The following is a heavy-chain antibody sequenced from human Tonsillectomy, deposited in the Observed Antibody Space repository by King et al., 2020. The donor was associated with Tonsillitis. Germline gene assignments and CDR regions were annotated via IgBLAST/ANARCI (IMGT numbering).Heavy chain of an antibody. CDR3: AITGRIVATPKNYYYYYYGMDV. V-gene: IGHV1-18*04. D-gene: IGHD5-12*01. Sequence: QLVQSGAEVKKPGASVKVSCKASGYTFTSYGISWVRQAPGQGLEWMGWISAYNGNTNYAQKLQGRVTMTTDTSTSTAYMELRSLRSDDTAVYYCAITGRIVATPKNYYYYYYGMDVWGQGTTVTVSS. CDR1: GYTFTSYG. CDR2: ISAYNGNT. J-gene: IGHJ6*02.